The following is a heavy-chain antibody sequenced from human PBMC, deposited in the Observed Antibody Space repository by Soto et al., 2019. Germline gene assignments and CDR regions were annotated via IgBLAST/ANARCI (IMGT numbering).Heavy chain of an antibody. CDR3: ARGKWYYFLDV. CDR1: GFTFSAHN. CDR2: ISKDSVYI. Sequence: GGSLRLSCVASGFTFSAHNMNWVRQAPGKGLEWVSSISKDSVYIYYADSVKGRFTISRDNAKDSLFLQMDSLTADDTAMYYCARGKWYYFLDVWGKGTTVTVSS. D-gene: IGHD2-8*01. J-gene: IGHJ6*03. V-gene: IGHV3-21*01.